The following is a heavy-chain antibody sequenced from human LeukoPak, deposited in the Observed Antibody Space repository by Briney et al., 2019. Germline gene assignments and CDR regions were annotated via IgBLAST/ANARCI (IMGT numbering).Heavy chain of an antibody. CDR3: ARIRVSSWYYFDY. CDR2: INWNGGST. V-gene: IGHV3-20*04. Sequence: GGSLRLSCAASGFTFSSYAMSWVRQAPGKGLEWVSGINWNGGSTGYADSVKGRFTISRDNAKNSLYLQMNSLRAEDTALYYCARIRVSSWYYFDYWGQGTLVTVSS. CDR1: GFTFSSYA. D-gene: IGHD6-13*01. J-gene: IGHJ4*02.